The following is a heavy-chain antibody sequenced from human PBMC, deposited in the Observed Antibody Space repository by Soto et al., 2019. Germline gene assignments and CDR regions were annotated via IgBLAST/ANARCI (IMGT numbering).Heavy chain of an antibody. CDR2: INPDGDVT. CDR1: GHTFTGNY. V-gene: IGHV1-46*01. J-gene: IGHJ5*02. D-gene: IGHD1-26*01. CDR3: ASKFSRGSFQDCEP. Sequence: QVELLQSGAEVRKPGASVKVSCKASGHTFTGNYMHWVRQAPGQGLEWMGIINPDGDVTTYAHKLRGRVTLSREMSTSTSYLELRSLTSEDTAVYYCASKFSRGSFQDCEPWGQGTLVIVSS.